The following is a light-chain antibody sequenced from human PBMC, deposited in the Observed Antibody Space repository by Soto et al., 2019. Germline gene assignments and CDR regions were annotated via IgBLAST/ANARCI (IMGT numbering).Light chain of an antibody. J-gene: IGKJ5*01. Sequence: DIQVTQSPSSLSASIGDRVTITCRASQSISNYLNWYQQKPGKAPKFLIYAASSLQSGVPSRFSGSGSGTDFTLTISSLQPEDFATYYCQQSYNTPLTFGQGTRLEIK. CDR3: QQSYNTPLT. CDR2: AAS. CDR1: QSISNY. V-gene: IGKV1-39*01.